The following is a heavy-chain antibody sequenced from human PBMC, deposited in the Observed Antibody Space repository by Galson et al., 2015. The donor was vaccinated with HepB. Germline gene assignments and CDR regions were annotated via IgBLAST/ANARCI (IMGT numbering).Heavy chain of an antibody. CDR3: ARDRGCGVVIIGKEIFDY. CDR2: ISAYNGNT. V-gene: IGHV1-18*04. Sequence: SVKVSCKASGYTFTSYGISWVRQAPGQGLEWMGWISAYNGNTNYAQKLQGRVTMTTDTSTSTAYMELRSLRSDDTAVYYCARDRGCGVVIIGKEIFDYWGQGTLVTVSS. J-gene: IGHJ4*02. D-gene: IGHD3-3*01. CDR1: GYTFTSYG.